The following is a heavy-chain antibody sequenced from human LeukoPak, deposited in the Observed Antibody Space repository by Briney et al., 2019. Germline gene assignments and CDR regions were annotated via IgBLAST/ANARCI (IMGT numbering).Heavy chain of an antibody. J-gene: IGHJ6*03. Sequence: PSETLSLTCTVSGGSLSSNNYFWAWIRQPPGKGLEWIGMISYTGSTNYNPSLKSRVAISLDTPKSQFSLKLHSVTAADTAVYYCARGGYYYLDVWGGGTTVTVSS. CDR1: GGSLSSNNYF. CDR3: ARGGYYYLDV. CDR2: ISYTGST. V-gene: IGHV4-39*07.